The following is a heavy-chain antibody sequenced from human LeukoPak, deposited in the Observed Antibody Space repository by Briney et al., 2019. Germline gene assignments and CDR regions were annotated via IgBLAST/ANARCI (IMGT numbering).Heavy chain of an antibody. D-gene: IGHD3-22*01. CDR2: IYHSGRT. V-gene: IGHV4-38-2*02. CDR3: ARIQTYYYDSSGPIDY. CDR1: GYSISSGYY. J-gene: IGHJ4*02. Sequence: SETLSLTCTVSGYSISSGYYWGWIRQPPGKGLEWIGSIYHSGRTYYNPSLKSRVTISVDTSKNQFSLKLSSVTAADTAVYYCARIQTYYYDSSGPIDYWGQGTLVTVSS.